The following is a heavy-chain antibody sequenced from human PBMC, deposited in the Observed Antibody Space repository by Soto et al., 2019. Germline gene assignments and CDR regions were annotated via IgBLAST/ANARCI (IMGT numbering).Heavy chain of an antibody. J-gene: IGHJ4*02. Sequence: ASVKVSCEGSGYTSTSYAMHWVRQAPGQRLEWMGWINAGNGNTKYSQKFQGRVTITRDTSASTAYMELSRLRSEDTAVYYCARELTQRWFGYWRQVTLVLVSS. CDR1: GYTSTSYA. CDR2: INAGNGNT. V-gene: IGHV1-3*01. CDR3: ARELTQRWFGY. D-gene: IGHD5-18*01.